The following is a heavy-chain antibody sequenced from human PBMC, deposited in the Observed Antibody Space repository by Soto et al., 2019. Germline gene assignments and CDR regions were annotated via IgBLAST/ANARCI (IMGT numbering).Heavy chain of an antibody. J-gene: IGHJ6*02. CDR2: IIPIFGTA. CDR1: GGTFSSYA. CDR3: ASQKRASTYYYYYGMDV. Sequence: EASVKVSCKASGGTFSSYAISWVRQAPGQGLEWMGGIIPIFGTANYAQKFQGRVTITADESTSTAYMELSSLRSEDTAVYYCASQKRASTYYYYYGMDVWGQGTTVTVSS. D-gene: IGHD2-2*01. V-gene: IGHV1-69*13.